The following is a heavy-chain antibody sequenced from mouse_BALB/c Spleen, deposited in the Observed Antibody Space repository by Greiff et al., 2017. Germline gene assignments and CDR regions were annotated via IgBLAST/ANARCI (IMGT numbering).Heavy chain of an antibody. CDR1: GYTFTSYY. V-gene: IGHV1S81*02. CDR2: INPSNGGT. Sequence: QVQLQQSGAELVKPGASVKLSCKASGYTFTSYYMYWVKQRPGQGLEWIGEINPSNGGTNFNEKFKSKATLTVDKSSSTAYMQLSSLTSEDSAVYYCTRFAYYRYDGAMDYWGQGTSVTVSS. D-gene: IGHD2-14*01. J-gene: IGHJ4*01. CDR3: TRFAYYRYDGAMDY.